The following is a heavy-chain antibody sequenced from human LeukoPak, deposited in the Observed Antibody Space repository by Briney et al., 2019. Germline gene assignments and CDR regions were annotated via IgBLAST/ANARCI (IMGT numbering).Heavy chain of an antibody. CDR1: GYTFTSYG. Sequence: ASVKVSCKASGYTFTSYGISWVRQAPGQGLEWMGWISAYNGNTNYAQKLQGRGTMTTDTSTSTAYMELRSLRSADTAVYYCARDEGGGAMVRGVTAYYYGMDVWGKGTTVTVSS. J-gene: IGHJ6*04. D-gene: IGHD3-10*01. CDR2: ISAYNGNT. V-gene: IGHV1-18*04. CDR3: ARDEGGGAMVRGVTAYYYGMDV.